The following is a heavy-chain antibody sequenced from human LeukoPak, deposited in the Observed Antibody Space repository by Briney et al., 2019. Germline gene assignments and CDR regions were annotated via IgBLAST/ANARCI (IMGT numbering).Heavy chain of an antibody. D-gene: IGHD3-9*01. CDR2: IYYSGST. CDR3: ASFPYNILTGTFDY. Sequence: SETLSLTCTVSGGSISSGGYYWSWIRQHPGKGLEWIGYIYYSGSTYYNPSLKSRVTISVDTSKNQFSLKLKSVTAADTAVYYCASFPYNILTGTFDYWGQGTLVTVSS. V-gene: IGHV4-31*03. J-gene: IGHJ4*02. CDR1: GGSISSGGYY.